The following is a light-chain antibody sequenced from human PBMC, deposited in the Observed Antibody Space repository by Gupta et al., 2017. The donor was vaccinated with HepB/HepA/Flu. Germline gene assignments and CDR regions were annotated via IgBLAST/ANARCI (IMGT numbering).Light chain of an antibody. CDR2: AAS. V-gene: IGKV1-39*01. Sequence: DIQMTQSPSSLSASVGDRVTITCRASQSISSYLNWYQQKPGKAPKLLIYAASSLQSGVPSRFSGSGSGTDCTLTISSLQPEDFATYYCQQSYSTPPRYTFGQGTKLEIK. J-gene: IGKJ2*01. CDR1: QSISSY. CDR3: QQSYSTPPRYT.